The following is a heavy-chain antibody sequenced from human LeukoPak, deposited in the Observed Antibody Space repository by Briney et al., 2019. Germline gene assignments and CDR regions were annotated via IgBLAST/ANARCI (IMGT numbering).Heavy chain of an antibody. D-gene: IGHD2-15*01. CDR2: INWNGGST. J-gene: IGHJ4*02. CDR1: GFTFDDYG. CDR3: AKERCSGGSCYSSPFDY. V-gene: IGHV3-20*04. Sequence: GGSLRLSCAASGFTFDDYGMSWVRQAPGKGLEWVSGINWNGGSTGYADSVKGRFTISRDNAKNSLHLQMNSLRAEDTALYYCAKERCSGGSCYSSPFDYWGQGTLVTVSS.